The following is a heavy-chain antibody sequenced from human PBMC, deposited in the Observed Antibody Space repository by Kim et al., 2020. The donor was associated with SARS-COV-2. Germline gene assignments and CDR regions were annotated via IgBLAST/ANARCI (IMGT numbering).Heavy chain of an antibody. Sequence: GGSLRLSCAASGFTFISYWMHWVRQVPGKGLVWVSRINSDGSTTSYADSVKGRFTISRDNAKNTLYLQMNSLRAEDTAVYYCARGPTDYFELIFGPWGQGTLVTVST. D-gene: IGHD2-8*01. CDR2: INSDGSTT. V-gene: IGHV3-74*01. J-gene: IGHJ5*02. CDR1: GFTFISYW. CDR3: ARGPTDYFELIFGP.